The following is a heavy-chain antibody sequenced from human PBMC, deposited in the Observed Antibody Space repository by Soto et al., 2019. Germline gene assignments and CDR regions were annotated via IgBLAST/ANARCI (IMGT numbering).Heavy chain of an antibody. Sequence: QLQLQESGPGLVKPSETLSLTCTASGGSSSSSTYSWGWIRQPPGKGLEWIGSMHYSGATYYNPSLKSRVSISVDTSKSQFSLKLTFVTAADTAMYFCARQGSNSSRRLSWFDPWGQGTLVTVSS. D-gene: IGHD3-16*01. J-gene: IGHJ5*02. V-gene: IGHV4-39*01. CDR3: ARQGSNSSRRLSWFDP. CDR1: GGSSSSSTYS. CDR2: MHYSGAT.